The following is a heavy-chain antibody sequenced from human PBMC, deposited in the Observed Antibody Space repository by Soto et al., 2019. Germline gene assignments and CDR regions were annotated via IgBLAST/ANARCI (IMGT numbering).Heavy chain of an antibody. CDR3: ARDLQQLVDY. Sequence: GGSLRLSCAASGFTFSSYAMHWVRQAPGKGLEWVAVISYDGSNKYYADSVKGRFTISRDNSKNTLYLQMNSLRAEDTAVYYCARDLQQLVDYWGQGTLVTVSS. V-gene: IGHV3-30*04. CDR1: GFTFSSYA. CDR2: ISYDGSNK. J-gene: IGHJ4*02. D-gene: IGHD6-13*01.